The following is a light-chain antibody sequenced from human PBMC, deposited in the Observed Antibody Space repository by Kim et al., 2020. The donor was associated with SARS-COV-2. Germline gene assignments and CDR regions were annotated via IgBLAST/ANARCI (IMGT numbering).Light chain of an antibody. V-gene: IGKV1-5*01. Sequence: ASVGDRVSITCRASQSISTWVAWYQQKPGKAPKLLVYDASTLQSGVSSRVSGSGSGTEFTLTISSLQPDDVATYFCQQYDTSSRAFGQGTKVDIK. CDR1: QSISTW. J-gene: IGKJ1*01. CDR3: QQYDTSSRA. CDR2: DAS.